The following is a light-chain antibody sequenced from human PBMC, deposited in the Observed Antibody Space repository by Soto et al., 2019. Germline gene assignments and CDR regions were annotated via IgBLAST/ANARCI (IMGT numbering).Light chain of an antibody. CDR2: DVS. CDR1: QSISSW. CDR3: QQYNSYTWT. J-gene: IGKJ1*01. V-gene: IGKV1-5*01. Sequence: DIQMTQSPSTLSASVGDRVTITCRASQSISSWLAWYQQKPGKAPKLLIYDVSSLESGVPSKFSGSGSGTEFTLTISSLQPDHFATYSCQQYNSYTWTFGQGTKVDIK.